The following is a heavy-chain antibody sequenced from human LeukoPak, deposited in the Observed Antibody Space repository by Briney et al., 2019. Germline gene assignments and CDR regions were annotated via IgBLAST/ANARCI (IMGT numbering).Heavy chain of an antibody. CDR3: TTGELLNAFDI. D-gene: IGHD1-26*01. CDR2: INPNSGGT. J-gene: IGHJ3*02. V-gene: IGHV1-2*06. Sequence: GAPVKVSCKASGYTFTGYYMHWVRQAPGQGLEWMGRINPNSGGTNYAQKFQGRVTMTRDTSISTAYMELSRLRSDDTAVYYCTTGELLNAFDIWGQGTMVTVSS. CDR1: GYTFTGYY.